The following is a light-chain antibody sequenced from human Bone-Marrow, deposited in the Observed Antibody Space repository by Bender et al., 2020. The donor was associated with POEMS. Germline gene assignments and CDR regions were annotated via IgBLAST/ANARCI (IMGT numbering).Light chain of an antibody. CDR3: SSYTSSSTYV. CDR1: NSDIGSYNL. J-gene: IGLJ1*01. Sequence: QSALTQPASVSASPGQPITISCSGTNSDIGSYNLVSWYQQHPGKAPKLLIYEDTKRPSGVPDRFSGSKSGNTASLTISGLQAEDDADYYCSSYTSSSTYVFGTGTKVTVL. CDR2: EDT. V-gene: IGLV2-14*02.